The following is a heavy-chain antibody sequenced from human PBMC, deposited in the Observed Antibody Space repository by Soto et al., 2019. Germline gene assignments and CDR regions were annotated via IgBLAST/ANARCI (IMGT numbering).Heavy chain of an antibody. Sequence: QVKLVQSGAEVKKPGSSVKVSCTASGGTFSSLAISWVRQAPGQGLEWMGGLVPVFGTANYAQKFQERVTITAEKSTSRSYMELSSLRSEDTAVYYCARRPGVFDYWGQGTLVTVSS. V-gene: IGHV1-69*06. D-gene: IGHD3-10*01. CDR3: ARRPGVFDY. CDR2: LVPVFGTA. CDR1: GGTFSSLA. J-gene: IGHJ4*02.